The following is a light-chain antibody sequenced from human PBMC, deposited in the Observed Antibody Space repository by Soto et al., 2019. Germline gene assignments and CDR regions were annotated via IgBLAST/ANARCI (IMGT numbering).Light chain of an antibody. V-gene: IGLV2-14*01. CDR1: SREVGGYNY. CDR3: SSYTSSSTPFV. CDR2: DVS. Sequence: QSALTQPASVSGSPGQSITISCTGTSREVGGYNYVSWYQQHPGKAPKLMIYDVSNRPSGVSNRFSGSKSGNTASLTISGLQAEDEADYYCSSYTSSSTPFVFGTGTKVTVL. J-gene: IGLJ1*01.